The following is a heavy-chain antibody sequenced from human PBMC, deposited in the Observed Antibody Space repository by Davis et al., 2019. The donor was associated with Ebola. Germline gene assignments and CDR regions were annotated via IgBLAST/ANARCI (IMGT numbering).Heavy chain of an antibody. CDR2: INYSGST. CDR3: ERDGLWQLLHSFDF. CDR1: GGSISSSSYY. Sequence: PSETLSLTCTVSGGSISSSSYYGGWIRQPPGKGREWIGSINYSGSTYYNPSLKSRVTISVDMSKNQFSLKLSSMTAADTAVYYCERDGLWQLLHSFDFWGLGTMVTVSS. V-gene: IGHV4-39*07. J-gene: IGHJ3*01. D-gene: IGHD5-24*01.